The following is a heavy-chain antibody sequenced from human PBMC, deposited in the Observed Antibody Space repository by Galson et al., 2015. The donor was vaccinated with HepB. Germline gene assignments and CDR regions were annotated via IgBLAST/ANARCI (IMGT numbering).Heavy chain of an antibody. Sequence: SCKASGYTFTSYGISWVRQAPGQGLEWMGWISAYNGNTNYAQKLQGRVTMTTDTSTSTAYMELRSLRSDDTAVYYCARAFYCSSTSCRNYYYGMDVWGQGTTVTVSS. V-gene: IGHV1-18*04. CDR3: ARAFYCSSTSCRNYYYGMDV. D-gene: IGHD2-2*01. CDR1: GYTFTSYG. J-gene: IGHJ6*02. CDR2: ISAYNGNT.